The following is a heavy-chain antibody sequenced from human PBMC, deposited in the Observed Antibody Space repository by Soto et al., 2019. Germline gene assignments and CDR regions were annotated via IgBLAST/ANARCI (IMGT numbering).Heavy chain of an antibody. CDR2: IYYSGST. V-gene: IGHV4-59*01. Sequence: LSLTCTVSGGSISSYYWSWIRQPPGKGLEWIGYIYYSGSTNYNPSLKSRVTISVDTSKNQFSLKLSSVTAADTAVYYCARRYGGNFDFWGQGTLVTVSS. CDR1: GGSISSYY. D-gene: IGHD1-26*01. CDR3: ARRYGGNFDF. J-gene: IGHJ4*02.